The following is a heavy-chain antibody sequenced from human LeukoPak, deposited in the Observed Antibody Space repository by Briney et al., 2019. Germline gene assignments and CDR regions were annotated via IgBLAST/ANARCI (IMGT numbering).Heavy chain of an antibody. J-gene: IGHJ3*02. V-gene: IGHV3-74*01. CDR2: ISRDGTVT. Sequence: GGSLRLSCVGSQFSFSNNWMHWVRQVPGKGLMWVSRISRDGTVTDYADSVKGRFAISRDNAKNTLYLEMNSLRGEDTGLFYCVREVGAPGSFAIWGQGTLVTVSS. D-gene: IGHD1-26*01. CDR3: VREVGAPGSFAI. CDR1: QFSFSNNW.